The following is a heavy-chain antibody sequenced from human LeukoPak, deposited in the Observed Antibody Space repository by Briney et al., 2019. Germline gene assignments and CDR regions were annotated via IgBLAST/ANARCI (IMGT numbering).Heavy chain of an antibody. CDR2: ISGSGGST. CDR1: GFTFSSYA. J-gene: IGHJ4*02. D-gene: IGHD1-26*01. Sequence: PGGSLRLSCAASGFTFSSYAMSWVRQAPGKGLEWASAISGSGGSTYYADSVKGRFTISRDDSKNTLYLQMNSLRAEDTAVYYCAKAAHSGSYSSFDYWGQGTLVTVSS. V-gene: IGHV3-23*01. CDR3: AKAAHSGSYSSFDY.